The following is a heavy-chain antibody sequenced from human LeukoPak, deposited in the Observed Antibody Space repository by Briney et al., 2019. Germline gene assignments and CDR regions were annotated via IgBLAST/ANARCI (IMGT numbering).Heavy chain of an antibody. CDR3: ARVAAMVRGVIILYHFDY. Sequence: PRASVKVSCKASGYTSTGYYMHWVRQAPGQGLEWMGRINPNSGGTNYAQKFQGRVTMTRDTPISTAYMELSRLGSDDTAVYYCARVAAMVRGVIILYHFDYWGQGTLVTVSS. V-gene: IGHV1-2*06. D-gene: IGHD3-10*01. CDR1: GYTSTGYY. J-gene: IGHJ4*02. CDR2: INPNSGGT.